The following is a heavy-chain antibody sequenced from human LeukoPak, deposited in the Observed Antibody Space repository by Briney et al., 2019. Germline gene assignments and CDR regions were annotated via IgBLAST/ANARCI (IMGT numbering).Heavy chain of an antibody. Sequence: GGSLRLSCAVSVFTVSSNYMSWVRQAPGEGLEWVSVIYRGGSTYYADSVKGRFTISRDNPKNTLYLQMNSLRAEDTAVYYCARGVAAAGSGVPVWGQGTLVTVSS. CDR3: ARGVAAAGSGVPV. CDR2: IYRGGST. D-gene: IGHD6-13*01. V-gene: IGHV3-66*01. CDR1: VFTVSSNY. J-gene: IGHJ4*02.